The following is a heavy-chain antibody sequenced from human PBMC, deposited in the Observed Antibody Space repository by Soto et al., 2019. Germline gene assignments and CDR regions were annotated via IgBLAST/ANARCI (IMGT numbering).Heavy chain of an antibody. V-gene: IGHV3-30*18. D-gene: IGHD3-10*01. CDR3: AKAAMVRNYFYGMDV. Sequence: QVQLVESGGGVVQPGRSLRLSCAASGFSFSSYGMHWVRQAPGKGLEWVAVISYDGSNKYYADSVKGRFTISRVNSKNTLYLQMNSLRAEDTAVYYCAKAAMVRNYFYGMDVWGQGTTVTVSS. CDR1: GFSFSSYG. CDR2: ISYDGSNK. J-gene: IGHJ6*02.